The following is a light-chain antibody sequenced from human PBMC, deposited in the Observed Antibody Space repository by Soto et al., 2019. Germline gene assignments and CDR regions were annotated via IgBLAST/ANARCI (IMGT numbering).Light chain of an antibody. J-gene: IGKJ4*01. CDR1: QSVSSN. V-gene: IGKV3-15*01. CDR2: GAS. CDR3: QQYHDWPLT. Sequence: EIVMTKSPATLSVSPGEGSTLSCRASQSVSSNLAWYQQKPGQSPRILISGASARVTGIPARFSGSGSGTEFTLTVSSLKSEDFAIYYCQQYHDWPLTFGGGTTLEIK.